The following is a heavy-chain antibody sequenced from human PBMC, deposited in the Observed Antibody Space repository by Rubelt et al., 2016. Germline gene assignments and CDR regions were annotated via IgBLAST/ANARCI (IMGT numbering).Heavy chain of an antibody. D-gene: IGHD3-10*01. CDR3: ARHLDKGSYYPYYFDY. CDR1: GYSFTSYW. V-gene: IGHV5-51*01. Sequence: EVQLVQSGAEVKKPGESLKISCKGSGYSFTSYWIGWVRQMPGKGLEWMGIIYPGDSDTRYSPSFQGTVTISADKSISTSYLQWSSLKASDTAMYYWARHLDKGSYYPYYFDYWGQGTLVTVSS. CDR2: IYPGDSDT. J-gene: IGHJ4*02.